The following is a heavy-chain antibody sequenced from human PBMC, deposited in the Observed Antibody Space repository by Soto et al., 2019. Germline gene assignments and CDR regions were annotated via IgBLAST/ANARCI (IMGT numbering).Heavy chain of an antibody. D-gene: IGHD2-2*01. CDR1: GFTFTSYS. V-gene: IGHV3-48*02. CDR2: ISSSSSTI. CDR3: ARAKYCSSTSCPYYYGMDV. J-gene: IGHJ6*02. Sequence: TMESRTVSGAASGFTFTSYSMNWVRQAPGKGLEWVSYISSSSSTIYYADSVKGLFTISRDNAKNSLYLQMNSLRDEDTAVYYCARAKYCSSTSCPYYYGMDVWGQGTTVTVS.